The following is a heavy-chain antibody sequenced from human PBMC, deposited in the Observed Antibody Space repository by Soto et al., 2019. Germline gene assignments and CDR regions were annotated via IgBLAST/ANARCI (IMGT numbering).Heavy chain of an antibody. D-gene: IGHD3-9*01. CDR1: GFIFSNYA. Sequence: EVKLLESGGGLVQPGGSLRLSCAASGFIFSNYAMTWVRQAPGKGLECVSSVSGSGNNTYYAASMKGHFTISRDNSKTTLYLQMNGLRPEDTAVYYCARKSRDIDCGGQGTLVNVSA. J-gene: IGHJ4*02. CDR3: ARKSRDIDC. V-gene: IGHV3-23*01. CDR2: VSGSGNNT.